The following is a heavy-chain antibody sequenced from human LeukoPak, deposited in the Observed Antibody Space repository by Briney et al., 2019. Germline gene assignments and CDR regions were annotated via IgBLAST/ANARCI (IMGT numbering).Heavy chain of an antibody. Sequence: PGGSLRLSCAASGFTFSSYSMNWVRQAPGKGLEWVSYISSSSSTIYYADSVKGRFTISRDNAKNSLYLQMNSLRDEDTAVYYCARETPFYGSGSPRPYYFDYWGQGTLVTVSS. CDR2: ISSSSSTI. V-gene: IGHV3-48*02. D-gene: IGHD3-10*01. CDR3: ARETPFYGSGSPRPYYFDY. CDR1: GFTFSSYS. J-gene: IGHJ4*02.